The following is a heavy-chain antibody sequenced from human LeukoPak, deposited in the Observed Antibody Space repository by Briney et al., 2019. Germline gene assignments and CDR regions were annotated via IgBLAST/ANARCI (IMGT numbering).Heavy chain of an antibody. CDR3: ARVSSSGGMDV. D-gene: IGHD6-13*01. V-gene: IGHV4-39*07. J-gene: IGHJ6*03. CDR1: GGSISSSSHY. Sequence: SETLSLTCTVSGGSISSSSHYWAWIRQSRGTSLEWIGSIYYSGSTYYNPSLKSRVTISVDTSKNQFYLKLSSVTAADTAVYYCARVSSSGGMDVWGKGTTVTVSS. CDR2: IYYSGST.